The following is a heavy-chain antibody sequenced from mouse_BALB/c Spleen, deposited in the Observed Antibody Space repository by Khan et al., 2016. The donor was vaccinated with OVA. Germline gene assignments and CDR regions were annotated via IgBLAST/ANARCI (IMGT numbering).Heavy chain of an antibody. CDR1: GYTFTNYG. D-gene: IGHD1-1*01. CDR3: ARGNYYGGSSWFAY. CDR2: ININTGEP. J-gene: IGHJ3*01. Sequence: QVQLKESGPELKKPGETVKISCKASGYTFTNYGINWVKQAPGKGLKWMGWININTGEPTYAEDIKGRFAFSLETSASTAYMQINNLKKEDTATYYGARGNYYGGSSWFAYWGQGTLVTVSA. V-gene: IGHV9-3*02.